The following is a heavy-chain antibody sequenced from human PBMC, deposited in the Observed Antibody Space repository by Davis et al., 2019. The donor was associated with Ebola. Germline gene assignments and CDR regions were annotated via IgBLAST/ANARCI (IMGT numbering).Heavy chain of an antibody. Sequence: PGGSLTLSCAASGFIFKNYGLKWVRQAPGEGLEWVSAISGSGDITSYADSVKGRFTISRDNSKNTLFLQMNNLRADDTAVFYCAKGLNYFVSKSHGMDVWGQGTTVTVSS. J-gene: IGHJ6*02. CDR2: ISGSGDIT. CDR3: AKGLNYFVSKSHGMDV. D-gene: IGHD3-9*01. V-gene: IGHV3-23*01. CDR1: GFIFKNYG.